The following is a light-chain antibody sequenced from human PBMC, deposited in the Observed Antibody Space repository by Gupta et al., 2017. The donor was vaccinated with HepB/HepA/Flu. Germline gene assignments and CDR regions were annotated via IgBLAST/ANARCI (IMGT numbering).Light chain of an antibody. CDR1: NIGMKS. J-gene: IGLJ3*02. CDR2: DDY. Sequence: SYELTQTPSVSVASGQTALITCEGDNIGMKSGHWYQQKPGQAPVVVVYDDYDRPSGIPERLGCTHAGSAATLIINRDEAGDEDYYYCPVWDSDSDNVVFGGGTKLTVL. V-gene: IGLV3-21*02. CDR3: PVWDSDSDNVV.